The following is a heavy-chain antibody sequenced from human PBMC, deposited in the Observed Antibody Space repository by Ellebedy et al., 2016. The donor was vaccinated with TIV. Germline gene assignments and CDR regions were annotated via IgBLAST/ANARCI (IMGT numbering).Heavy chain of an antibody. J-gene: IGHJ4*02. CDR2: IYYSGRT. V-gene: IGHV4-31*03. CDR1: GGSISSGGYY. D-gene: IGHD6-13*01. Sequence: MPSETLSLTCTVSGGSISSGGYYWSWIRQHPGKGLEWIGYIYYSGRTYYNPSLKSRVTIPVDTSKNQFSLKLGSVTAADTAVYYCARDSPFGSSWLYYFDYWGQGTLVTVSS. CDR3: ARDSPFGSSWLYYFDY.